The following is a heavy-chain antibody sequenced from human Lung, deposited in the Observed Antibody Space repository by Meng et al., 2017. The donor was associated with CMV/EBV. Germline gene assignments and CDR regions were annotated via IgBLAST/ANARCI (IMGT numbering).Heavy chain of an antibody. Sequence: SXTLSLXCIVSGGSISRGDYYWSWIRQTPGKGLEWIGYIYYSGSTYYNPSLKSRVTISVDTSKNQFSLKLRSVTAADTAVYYCARVLHQDHFDYWAKGTLVTVSS. CDR3: ARVLHQDHFDY. CDR2: IYYSGST. CDR1: GGSISRGDYY. J-gene: IGHJ4*02. V-gene: IGHV4-30-4*02.